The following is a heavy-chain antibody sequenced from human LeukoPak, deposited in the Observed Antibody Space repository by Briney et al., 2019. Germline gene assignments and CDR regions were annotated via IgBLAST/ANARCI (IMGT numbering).Heavy chain of an antibody. CDR2: ISSSGSTI. CDR3: ARAPGQWLVPDAFDI. Sequence: PGGSLRLSCAASGFTFSSYEMNWVCQAPGKGLEWVSYISSSGSTIYYADSVKGRFTISRDNAKNSLYLQMNSLRAEDTAVYYCARAPGQWLVPDAFDIWGQGTMVTVSS. V-gene: IGHV3-48*03. D-gene: IGHD6-19*01. J-gene: IGHJ3*02. CDR1: GFTFSSYE.